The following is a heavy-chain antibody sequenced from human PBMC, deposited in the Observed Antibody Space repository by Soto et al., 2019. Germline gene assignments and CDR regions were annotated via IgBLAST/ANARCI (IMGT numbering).Heavy chain of an antibody. CDR3: TKDRQWLEVGF. Sequence: EVQLLESGGALVQPGGSLRLSCAGSGFTFSSYPMSWVRQAPGKGLEWVSAITDSGGGTYYAGSVKGRFTMSRDNSKNTLYLQMNSLRVEDTAVYYCTKDRQWLEVGFWGQGTLVSVSS. J-gene: IGHJ4*02. CDR1: GFTFSSYP. V-gene: IGHV3-23*01. CDR2: ITDSGGGT. D-gene: IGHD6-19*01.